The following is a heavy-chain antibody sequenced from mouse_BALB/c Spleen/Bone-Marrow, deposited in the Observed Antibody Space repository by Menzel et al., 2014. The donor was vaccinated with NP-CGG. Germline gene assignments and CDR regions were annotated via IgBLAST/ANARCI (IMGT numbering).Heavy chain of an antibody. CDR3: ARNYGYGKSFAY. CDR2: IDPANGNT. CDR1: GFNIKDTY. J-gene: IGHJ3*01. V-gene: IGHV14-3*02. D-gene: IGHD2-2*01. Sequence: EVHLVESGAELVKPGASVKLSCTASGFNIKDTYMHWVKQRPEQGLEWIGRIDPANGNTKYDPKFQGKATITADTSSNTANLQLSSLTSEDTAVYYCARNYGYGKSFAYWGQGTLVTVSA.